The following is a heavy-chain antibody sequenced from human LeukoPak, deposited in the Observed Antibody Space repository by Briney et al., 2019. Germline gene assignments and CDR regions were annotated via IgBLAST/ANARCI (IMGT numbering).Heavy chain of an antibody. CDR1: GGTFSSYA. D-gene: IGHD2-15*01. Sequence: GASVKVSCRASGGTFSSYAISWVRQAPGQGLGWMGGIIPIFGTANYAQKFQGRVTITADESTSTAYMELSSLRSEDTAVYYCARDQGGYCSGGSCYSSWFDPWGQGTLVTVSS. V-gene: IGHV1-69*13. J-gene: IGHJ5*02. CDR3: ARDQGGYCSGGSCYSSWFDP. CDR2: IIPIFGTA.